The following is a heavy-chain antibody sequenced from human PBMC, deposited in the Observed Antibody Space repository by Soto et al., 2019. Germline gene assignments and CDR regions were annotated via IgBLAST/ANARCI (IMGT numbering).Heavy chain of an antibody. CDR1: GFTFSNHA. J-gene: IGHJ4*02. V-gene: IGHV3-23*01. D-gene: IGHD3-3*02. CDR3: VRGLLAFFDF. CDR2: VSGGGGSS. Sequence: PGGSLRLSCAASGFTFSNHAMSWVRQAPGKGLEWVSAVSGGGGSSFYADSVKGRFTISRDNSKNTVSLQMSGLRVEDMALYYCVRGLLAFFDFWGQGTPVTVSS.